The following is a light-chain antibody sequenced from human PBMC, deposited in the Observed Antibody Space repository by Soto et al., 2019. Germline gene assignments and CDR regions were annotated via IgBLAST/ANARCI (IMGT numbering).Light chain of an antibody. CDR1: QSVGYH. Sequence: EIVFTQSPATLSFSPGERATLSGRASQSVGYHLAWYQQKPGQAPRLLIYDASNRATRIPARFSGSGSGTDFTLAISSLEPEDFAVYYCQQRSNWPPVTFGGGTKVDIK. CDR3: QQRSNWPPVT. V-gene: IGKV3-11*01. J-gene: IGKJ4*01. CDR2: DAS.